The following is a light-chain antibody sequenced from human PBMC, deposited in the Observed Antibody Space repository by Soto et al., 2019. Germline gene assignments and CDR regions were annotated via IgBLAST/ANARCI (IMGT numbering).Light chain of an antibody. J-gene: IGLJ2*01. Sequence: QSALTQPASASGSPGQSITISCTGTSSDVGSYNLVSWYQQHPGKAPKLMIYEGSKRPSGVSNRFSGSKSGNTASLTISGLHAEEEAGYYSCSYAVGSNLKVFGGGTKVTVL. V-gene: IGLV2-23*01. CDR3: CSYAVGSNLKV. CDR1: SSDVGSYNL. CDR2: EGS.